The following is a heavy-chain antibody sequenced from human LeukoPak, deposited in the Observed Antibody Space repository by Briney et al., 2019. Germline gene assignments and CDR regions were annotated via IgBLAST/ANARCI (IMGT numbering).Heavy chain of an antibody. CDR3: ARENSGSYRQFDY. V-gene: IGHV4-4*07. CDR2: IYPSGST. J-gene: IGHJ4*02. CDR1: GGSISSYY. Sequence: SATLSLTCPVSGGSISSYYWTWVRQPAGKGLVWIGRIYPSGSTNYNPSLKSRVTMSVDTSKNQFSLKLNSVTAADTAAYYCARENSGSYRQFDYWGQGTLVTVSS. D-gene: IGHD1-26*01.